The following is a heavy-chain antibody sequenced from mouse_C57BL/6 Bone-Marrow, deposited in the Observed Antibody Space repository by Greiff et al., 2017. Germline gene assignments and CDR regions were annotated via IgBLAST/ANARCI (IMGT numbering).Heavy chain of an antibody. CDR3: ARNDYDGRPWFAY. CDR2: INPGSGGT. V-gene: IGHV1-54*01. J-gene: IGHJ3*01. CDR1: GYAFTNYL. Sequence: VQLQQSGAELVRPGTSVKVSCKASGYAFTNYLIEWVKQRPGQGLEWIGVINPGSGGTNYNEKFKGKATLTADKSSSTAYMQLSSLTSEDSAVYFCARNDYDGRPWFAYWGQGTLVTVSA. D-gene: IGHD2-4*01.